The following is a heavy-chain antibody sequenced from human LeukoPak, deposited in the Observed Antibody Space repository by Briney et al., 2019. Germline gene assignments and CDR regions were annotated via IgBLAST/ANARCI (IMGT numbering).Heavy chain of an antibody. CDR3: ARDFRFRDDH. V-gene: IGHV3-7*01. J-gene: IGHJ4*02. CDR1: GFTFSSYW. CDR2: IKQDGSEK. Sequence: GGSLRLSCVASGFTFSSYWVTWVRQAPGKGLEWVGNIKQDGSEKYYMDSVKGRFTISRDNAKNSVYLQMNSLRVEDTAVYYCARDFRFRDDHWGQGTLVTVSS.